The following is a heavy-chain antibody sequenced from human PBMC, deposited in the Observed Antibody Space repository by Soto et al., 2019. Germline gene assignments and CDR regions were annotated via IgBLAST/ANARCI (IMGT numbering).Heavy chain of an antibody. J-gene: IGHJ3*02. CDR2: IIPIFGTA. CDR1: GGTFSSYA. V-gene: IGHV1-69*13. D-gene: IGHD2-15*01. Sequence: SVKVSCKASGGTFSSYAISWVRQAPGQGLEWMGGIIPIFGTANYAQKFQGRVTITADESTSTAYMELSSLRSEDTAVYYCARAWLVAATVYAFDIWGQGTMVTVSS. CDR3: ARAWLVAATVYAFDI.